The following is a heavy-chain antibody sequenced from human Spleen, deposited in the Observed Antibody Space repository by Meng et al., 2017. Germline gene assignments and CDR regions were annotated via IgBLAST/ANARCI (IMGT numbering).Heavy chain of an antibody. D-gene: IGHD1-7*01. CDR2: ISSSGTTI. CDR1: GFTFSNAW. J-gene: IGHJ4*02. V-gene: IGHV3-48*04. Sequence: GESLKISCAASGFTFSNAWMTWVRQAPGKGLEWVSYISSSGTTIYYADSVKGRFTISRDNAENSLYLQMNSLRAEDTAVYYCAVRIELTGTGLRYWGQGTLVTVSS. CDR3: AVRIELTGTGLRY.